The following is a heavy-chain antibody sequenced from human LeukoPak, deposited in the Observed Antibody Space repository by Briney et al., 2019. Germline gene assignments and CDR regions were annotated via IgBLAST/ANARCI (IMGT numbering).Heavy chain of an antibody. CDR3: ARDSGSGSYPNWFDP. Sequence: GGSLRLFCAASGFTFSSYEMNWVRQAPGKGLEWVSYISSSGSTIYYADSVKGRFTISRDNAKNSLYLQMNSLRAEDTAVYYCARDSGSGSYPNWFDPWGQGTLVTVSS. D-gene: IGHD3-10*01. CDR2: ISSSGSTI. J-gene: IGHJ5*02. CDR1: GFTFSSYE. V-gene: IGHV3-48*03.